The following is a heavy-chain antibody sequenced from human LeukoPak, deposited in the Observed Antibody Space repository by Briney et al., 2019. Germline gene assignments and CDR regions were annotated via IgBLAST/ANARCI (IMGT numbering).Heavy chain of an antibody. J-gene: IGHJ4*02. CDR1: GFTFSSYG. D-gene: IGHD3-3*01. CDR2: IRYDGSNK. CDR3: AKNGPQGSGYRVSPYYFDY. V-gene: IGHV3-30*02. Sequence: PGGSLRLSCAASGFTFSSYGMHWVRQAPGKGLEWVSFIRYDGSNKYYADSVKGRFTISRDNSKNTLYLQMNSLRAEDTAVYYCAKNGPQGSGYRVSPYYFDYWGQGTLVTVSS.